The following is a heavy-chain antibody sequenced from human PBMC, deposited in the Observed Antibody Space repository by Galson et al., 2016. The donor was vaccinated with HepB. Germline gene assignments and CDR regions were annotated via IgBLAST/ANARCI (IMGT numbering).Heavy chain of an antibody. Sequence: SLRLSCAASGFTFSDFGMHWVRQAPGKGLEWVAAVSNDGSHKNYLDSVKGRFTISRDNSKNTLYIQMNSLRPEDTAVYYCAKPTPGGGYGFLIDYWGQGALVTVSS. CDR3: AKPTPGGGYGFLIDY. CDR2: VSNDGSHK. J-gene: IGHJ4*02. CDR1: GFTFSDFG. D-gene: IGHD1-26*01. V-gene: IGHV3-30*18.